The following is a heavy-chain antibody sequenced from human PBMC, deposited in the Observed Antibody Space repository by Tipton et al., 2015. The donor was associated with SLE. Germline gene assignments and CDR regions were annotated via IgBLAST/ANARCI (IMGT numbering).Heavy chain of an antibody. CDR1: GGSISSHY. V-gene: IGHV4-59*11. CDR2: IYYSGST. J-gene: IGHJ3*02. Sequence: TLSLTCTVSGGSISSHYWSWIRQPPGKGLEWIGYIYYSGSTNYNPSLKSRVTISVDTSKNQFSLKLSSVTAADTAVYYCARLYSSSWYGDAFDIWGQGTMVTVSS. D-gene: IGHD6-13*01. CDR3: ARLYSSSWYGDAFDI.